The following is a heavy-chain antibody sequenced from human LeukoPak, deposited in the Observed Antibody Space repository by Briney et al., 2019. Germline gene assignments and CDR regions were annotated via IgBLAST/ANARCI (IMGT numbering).Heavy chain of an antibody. CDR1: GFRFSSYD. Sequence: GGSLRLSCTASGFRFSSYDMHWVRQAPGKGLEWVSFIRYDGSKTFYAVSVKGRFTISRDNSNSTMYLQMNILSSEDTAVYYCAKGVPNDVYWGQGTLVTVSS. V-gene: IGHV3-30*02. D-gene: IGHD1-1*01. CDR2: IRYDGSKT. J-gene: IGHJ4*02. CDR3: AKGVPNDVY.